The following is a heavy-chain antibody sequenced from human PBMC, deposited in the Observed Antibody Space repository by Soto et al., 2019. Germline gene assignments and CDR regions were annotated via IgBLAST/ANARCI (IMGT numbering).Heavy chain of an antibody. J-gene: IGHJ6*02. CDR3: AKIGGVVVVVVADYYGMDV. Sequence: QPGGSLRLSCVASTFTFSNYGMHWVRQAPGKGLEWVAVISHDGSTKYYADSVKGRFTISRDNSKNTLYLQMNSLRAEDTAVYYCAKIGGVVVVVVADYYGMDVWGQGTTVTVSS. D-gene: IGHD2-15*01. V-gene: IGHV3-30*18. CDR2: ISHDGSTK. CDR1: TFTFSNYG.